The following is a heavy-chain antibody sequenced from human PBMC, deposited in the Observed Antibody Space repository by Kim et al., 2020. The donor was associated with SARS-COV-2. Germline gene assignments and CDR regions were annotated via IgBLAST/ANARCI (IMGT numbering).Heavy chain of an antibody. CDR1: GGSISSGDYY. V-gene: IGHV4-30-4*01. CDR3: ARDRYYYDSFYYYGMDV. CDR2: IYYSGST. D-gene: IGHD3-22*01. Sequence: SETLSLTCTVSGGSISSGDYYWSWIRQPPGKGLEWIGYIYYSGSTYYNPSLKRRVTISVDTSKNQFSLKLSSVTAADPAVYYCARDRYYYDSFYYYGMDVGGQAPTVTVSS. J-gene: IGHJ6*02.